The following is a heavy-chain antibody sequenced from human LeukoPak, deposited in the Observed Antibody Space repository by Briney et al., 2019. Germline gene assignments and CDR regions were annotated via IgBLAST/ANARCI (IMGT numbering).Heavy chain of an antibody. CDR3: TRFGYTSSLDS. V-gene: IGHV5-51*01. CDR2: AYPGGTGA. CDR1: GYIFTRNW. J-gene: IGHJ5*01. D-gene: IGHD6-13*01. Sequence: GESLKISCKISGYIFTRNWIGWVRQVPGKGLEWMCLAYPGGTGAKYTPSFQGQLTFSVDNSIRIVYLHVTSLRPADAAIYYCTRFGYTSSLDSSGQRTLVTASP.